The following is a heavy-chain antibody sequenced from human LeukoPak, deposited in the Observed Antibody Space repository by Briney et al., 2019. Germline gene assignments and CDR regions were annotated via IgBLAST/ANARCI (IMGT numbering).Heavy chain of an antibody. Sequence: SETLSLTCTVSGGSISSYYWSWIRRPPGKGLEFIGYIYYSGSTNYNPSLKSRVTISVDTSKNQFSLKLSSVTAADTAVYYCARGMGAPDYWGQGTLVTVSS. D-gene: IGHD1-26*01. CDR2: IYYSGST. V-gene: IGHV4-59*01. J-gene: IGHJ4*02. CDR3: ARGMGAPDY. CDR1: GGSISSYY.